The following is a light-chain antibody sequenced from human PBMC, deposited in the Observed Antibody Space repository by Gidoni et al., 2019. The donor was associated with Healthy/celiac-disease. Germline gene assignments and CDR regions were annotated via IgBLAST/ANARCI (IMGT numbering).Light chain of an antibody. Sequence: AIRMTQSPSSLSASTGDRVTITCRASQGISSYLAWYQHKPGKAPKLLIYAASTLQSGVPSRFSGSGSGTDFTLTISCLQYEDFATYYCQQYYSYPHTFGGGTKVEIK. J-gene: IGKJ4*01. CDR1: QGISSY. CDR3: QQYYSYPHT. CDR2: AAS. V-gene: IGKV1-8*01.